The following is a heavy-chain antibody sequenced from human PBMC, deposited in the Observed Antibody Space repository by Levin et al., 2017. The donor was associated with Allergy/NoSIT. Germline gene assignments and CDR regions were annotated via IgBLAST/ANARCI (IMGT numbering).Heavy chain of an antibody. D-gene: IGHD2-15*01. CDR3: AREGLVVVVVADYFDY. CDR2: ISYDGSNK. J-gene: IGHJ4*02. Sequence: GGSLRLSCAASGFTFSSYAMHWVRQAPGKGLEWVAVISYDGSNKYYADSVKGRFTISRDNSKNTLYLQMNSLRAEDTAVYYCAREGLVVVVVADYFDYWGQGTLVTVSS. CDR1: GFTFSSYA. V-gene: IGHV3-30-3*01.